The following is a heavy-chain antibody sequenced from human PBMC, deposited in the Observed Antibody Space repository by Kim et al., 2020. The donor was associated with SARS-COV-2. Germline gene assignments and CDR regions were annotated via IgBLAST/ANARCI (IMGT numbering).Heavy chain of an antibody. D-gene: IGHD4-17*01. CDR1: GGTFSSYA. Sequence: SVKVSCKASGGTFSSYAISWVRQAPGQGLEWMGGIIPIFGTANYAQKFQGRVTITADESTSTAYMELSSLRSEDTAVYYCAREEGFNDYGDYAYYGMDVXGQGTTVTVSS. CDR3: AREEGFNDYGDYAYYGMDV. J-gene: IGHJ6*02. V-gene: IGHV1-69*13. CDR2: IIPIFGTA.